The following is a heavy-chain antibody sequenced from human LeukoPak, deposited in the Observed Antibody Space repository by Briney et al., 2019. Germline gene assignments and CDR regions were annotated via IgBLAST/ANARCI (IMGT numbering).Heavy chain of an antibody. D-gene: IGHD2-2*01. V-gene: IGHV3-30*02. CDR3: AKDGVPAASPGGWLDP. Sequence: GGSLRLSCAASGFTFSSYGMHWVRQAPGKGLEWVAVIWYGGSNKYYADSVKGRFTISRDNSKNTLYLQMNSLRAEDTAVYYCAKDGVPAASPGGWLDPWGQGTLVTVSS. CDR2: IWYGGSNK. J-gene: IGHJ5*02. CDR1: GFTFSSYG.